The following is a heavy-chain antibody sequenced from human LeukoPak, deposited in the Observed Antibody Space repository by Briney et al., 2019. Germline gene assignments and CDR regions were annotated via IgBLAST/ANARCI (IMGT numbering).Heavy chain of an antibody. CDR1: GGSISSYY. CDR3: ARQLWFDWFDP. V-gene: IGHV4-59*08. J-gene: IGHJ5*02. Sequence: SETLSLTCTVSGGSISSYYWSWIRQPPGKGLEWIGYIYYSGSTNYNPSLKSRVTISVGTSKNQFSLKLSSVTAADTAVYYCARQLWFDWFDPWGQGTLVTVSS. CDR2: IYYSGST. D-gene: IGHD3-10*01.